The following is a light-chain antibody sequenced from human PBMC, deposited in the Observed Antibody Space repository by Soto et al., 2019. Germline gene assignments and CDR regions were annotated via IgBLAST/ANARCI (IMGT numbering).Light chain of an antibody. Sequence: EVVLTQSPGTLSLSPGEIATLSFMASQSVSSSYLAWYQQKPGQAPRLIIYGASSRATGIPDRFSGSGSGTDFTLTISRLEPEDFAVNYCQQYGSSPPTFGQET. J-gene: IGKJ1*01. CDR2: GAS. V-gene: IGKV3-20*01. CDR3: QQYGSSPPT. CDR1: QSVSSSY.